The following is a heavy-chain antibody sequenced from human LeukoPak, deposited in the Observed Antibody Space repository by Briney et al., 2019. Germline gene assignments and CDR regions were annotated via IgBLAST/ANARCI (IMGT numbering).Heavy chain of an antibody. CDR3: AKGGNTAYYYGNSGSLFDY. Sequence: PGGSLRLSCAASGFTFDDYAMHWVRQAPGKGLEWVSGISWNSGSIGYADSVKGRFTISRDNAKNSLYLQMNSLRAEDTALYYCAKGGNTAYYYGNSGSLFDYWGQGTLVTVSS. J-gene: IGHJ4*02. CDR1: GFTFDDYA. D-gene: IGHD3-10*01. V-gene: IGHV3-9*01. CDR2: ISWNSGSI.